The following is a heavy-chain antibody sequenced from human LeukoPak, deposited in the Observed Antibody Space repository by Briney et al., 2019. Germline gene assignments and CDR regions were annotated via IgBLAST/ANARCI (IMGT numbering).Heavy chain of an antibody. D-gene: IGHD3/OR15-3a*01. J-gene: IGHJ4*02. CDR1: GYSFSTYW. V-gene: IGHV5-51*01. CDR2: IYPGDSDT. CDR3: AGHSRVGSTWTHFDY. Sequence: GESLKISCEGSGYSFSTYWIGWVRQMPGKGLEWMGIIYPGDSDTRSSPSFQGQVTISADKSISTAYLQWSSLKASDTAIYYCAGHSRVGSTWTHFDYWGRGTLVTVSS.